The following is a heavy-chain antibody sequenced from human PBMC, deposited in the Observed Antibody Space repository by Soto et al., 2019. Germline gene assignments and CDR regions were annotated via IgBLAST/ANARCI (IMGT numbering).Heavy chain of an antibody. CDR1: GGSISSYY. CDR3: ARGVLRFLEGPWFDP. Sequence: SETLSLTCTVSGGSISSYYWSWIRQPPGKGLEWIGYIYYSGSTNYNPSLKSRVTISVDTSKNQFSLKLSSVTAADTAVYYCARGVLRFLEGPWFDPWGQGTLVTVSS. J-gene: IGHJ5*02. D-gene: IGHD3-3*01. V-gene: IGHV4-59*01. CDR2: IYYSGST.